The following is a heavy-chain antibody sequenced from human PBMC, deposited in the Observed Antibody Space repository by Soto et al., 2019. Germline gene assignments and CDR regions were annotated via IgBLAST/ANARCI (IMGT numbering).Heavy chain of an antibody. J-gene: IGHJ5*02. CDR1: GGTFSSYA. V-gene: IGHV1-69*13. CDR3: ASLRTYYYDSSGS. D-gene: IGHD3-22*01. CDR2: IIPIFGTA. Sequence: ASVKVSCKASGGTFSSYAISWVRQAPGQGLEWMGGIIPIFGTANYAQKFQGRVTITADESTSTAYMELSSLRSEDTAVYYCASLRTYYYDSSGSWGQGTLVTVSS.